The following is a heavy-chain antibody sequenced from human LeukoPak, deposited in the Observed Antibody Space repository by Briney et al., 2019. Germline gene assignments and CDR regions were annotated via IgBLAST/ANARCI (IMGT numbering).Heavy chain of an antibody. J-gene: IGHJ5*02. V-gene: IGHV3-11*01. CDR1: GFTFSDYY. CDR2: ISSSGSTI. CDR3: ARDPSRSIAAVRFDP. D-gene: IGHD6-6*01. Sequence: GGSLRLSCAASGFTFSDYYMSWIRQAPGKGLEWVSYISSSGSTIYYADSVKGRFTISRDNAKNSLYLQMNSLRAEDTAVYYCARDPSRSIAAVRFDPWGQGTLVTVSS.